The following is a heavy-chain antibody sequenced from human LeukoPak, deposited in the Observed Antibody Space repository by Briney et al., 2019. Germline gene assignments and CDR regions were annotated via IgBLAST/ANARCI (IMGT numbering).Heavy chain of an antibody. CDR3: AKWGSSGWFYYFDY. CDR2: ISGGGGTT. CDR1: GFTFSSYA. J-gene: IGHJ4*02. V-gene: IGHV3-23*01. D-gene: IGHD6-19*01. Sequence: GGSLRLSCAASGFTFSSYAMIWVRQAPGKGLEWVSAISGGGGTTYYPDSVKGRFTISRDNSENTLSLQMSSLRAEDAAVYYCAKWGSSGWFYYFDYWGQGTLVTVSS.